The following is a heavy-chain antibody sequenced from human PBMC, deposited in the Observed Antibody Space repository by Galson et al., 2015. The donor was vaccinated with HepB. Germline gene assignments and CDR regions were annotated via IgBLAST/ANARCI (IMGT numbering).Heavy chain of an antibody. CDR3: ARSAGDLDY. J-gene: IGHJ4*02. V-gene: IGHV6-1*01. D-gene: IGHD7-27*01. Sequence: CAISGDSVSSNSAAWNWIRQSPSRGLEWLGRTWYRSKWYNGYAVSVKSRITINPDTSKDQFSLHLNSVTPEDTAVYYCARSAGDLDYWGQGTLVTVSS. CDR1: GDSVSSNSAA. CDR2: TWYRSKWYN.